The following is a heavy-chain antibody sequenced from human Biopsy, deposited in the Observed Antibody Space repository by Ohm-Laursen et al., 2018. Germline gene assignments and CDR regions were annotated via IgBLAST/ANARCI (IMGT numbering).Heavy chain of an antibody. Sequence: SVKVSCKASGYTFIDYYIHWARQAPGQGLEWMGEINSMFGTTNYAQTFQGRVTITADESTSTAYMEVSSLRSEDTAVYYCAKRGVERGRPLAYWGQGTLVTVSS. V-gene: IGHV1-69*13. D-gene: IGHD1-1*01. CDR3: AKRGVERGRPLAY. CDR2: INSMFGTT. J-gene: IGHJ4*02. CDR1: GYTFIDYY.